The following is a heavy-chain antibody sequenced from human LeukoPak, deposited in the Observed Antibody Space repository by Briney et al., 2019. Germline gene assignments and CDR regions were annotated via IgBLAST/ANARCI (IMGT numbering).Heavy chain of an antibody. Sequence: ASVKVSCKASGYTFTGYYMHWVRQAPGKGLEWMGRINPNSGATNYAQKFQGRVTMTRDTSISTAYMELSRLRSDDTAVYYCARLGSYGSGSTPFYYYYMDVWGKGTTVTVSS. CDR1: GYTFTGYY. CDR3: ARLGSYGSGSTPFYYYYMDV. CDR2: INPNSGAT. J-gene: IGHJ6*03. V-gene: IGHV1-2*06. D-gene: IGHD3-10*01.